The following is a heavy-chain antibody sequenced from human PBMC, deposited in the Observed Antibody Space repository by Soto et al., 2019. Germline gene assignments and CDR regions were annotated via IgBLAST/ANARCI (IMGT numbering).Heavy chain of an antibody. V-gene: IGHV3-21*01. CDR1: GFTFSSYS. Sequence: GSLQICCAVSGFTFSSYSMNWVRQAPGKGLEWVSSISSSSSDIYFADSVKSRFTISRDNAKNSLYLQMRSLRAEDTAVYYCARDRDWSFDLSGRGTLVTVSS. D-gene: IGHD3-10*01. CDR3: ARDRDWSFDL. J-gene: IGHJ2*01. CDR2: ISSSSSDI.